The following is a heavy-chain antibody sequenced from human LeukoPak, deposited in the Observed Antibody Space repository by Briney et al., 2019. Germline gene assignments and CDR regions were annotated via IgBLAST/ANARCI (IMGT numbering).Heavy chain of an antibody. CDR1: GYTFTSYY. CDR2: INPSGGST. J-gene: IGHJ4*02. D-gene: IGHD3-10*01. V-gene: IGHV1-46*01. Sequence: ASVKVSCKASGYTFTSYYMHWVRQAPGQGLEWMGIINPSGGSTSYAQKFQGRVTMTRDMSTSTVYMELSSLRSEDTAVYYCAREITMVRGDLSFDYWGQGTLVTVSS. CDR3: AREITMVRGDLSFDY.